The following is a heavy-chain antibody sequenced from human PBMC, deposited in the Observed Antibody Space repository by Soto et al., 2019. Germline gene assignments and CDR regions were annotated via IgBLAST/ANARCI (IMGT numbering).Heavy chain of an antibody. CDR3: ARGYCSSTSCSLYYYYGMDV. J-gene: IGHJ6*02. Sequence: PGGSLRLSCAASGFTFSSYDMHWVRQATGKGLEWVSAIGTAGDTYYPGSVKGRFTISRENAKNSLYLQMNSLRAGDTAVYYCARGYCSSTSCSLYYYYGMDVWGQGTTVPVSS. D-gene: IGHD2-2*01. V-gene: IGHV3-13*01. CDR2: IGTAGDT. CDR1: GFTFSSYD.